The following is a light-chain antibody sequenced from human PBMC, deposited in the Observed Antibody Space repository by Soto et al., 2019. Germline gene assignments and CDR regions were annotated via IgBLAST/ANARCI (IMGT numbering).Light chain of an antibody. CDR2: DAS. CDR1: QIISSN. V-gene: IGKV3-11*01. J-gene: IGKJ1*01. CDR3: QQGTDWPPGT. Sequence: EIVMTQSPGTLSVSPVSRATLSCRDSQIISSNLAWYQHKPGQAPRLLIYDASNRATGIPDRFRGSGSGTDFTLTISSLEPEDFALYYCQQGTDWPPGTFGQGTKVDI.